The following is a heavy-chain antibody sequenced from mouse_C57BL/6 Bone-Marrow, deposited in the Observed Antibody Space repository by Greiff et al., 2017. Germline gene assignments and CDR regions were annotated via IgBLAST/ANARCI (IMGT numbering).Heavy chain of an antibody. J-gene: IGHJ2*01. V-gene: IGHV14-4*01. Sequence: VQLKQSGAELVRPGASVKLSCTASGFNIKDDYMHWVKQRPEQGLEWIGWIDPENGDTEYASKFQGKATITADTSSNTAYLQLSSLTSEDTAVYYCTFYSSSPYYWGEGTTLTVSS. CDR3: TFYSSSPYY. CDR1: GFNIKDDY. CDR2: IDPENGDT. D-gene: IGHD1-1*01.